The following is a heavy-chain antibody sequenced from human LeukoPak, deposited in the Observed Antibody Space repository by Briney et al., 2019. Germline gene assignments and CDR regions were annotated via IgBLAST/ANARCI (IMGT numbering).Heavy chain of an antibody. J-gene: IGHJ3*02. CDR2: INHSGST. CDR3: AREGCSSTSCYLRGHAFDI. CDR1: GGSFSGYY. D-gene: IGHD2-2*01. V-gene: IGHV4-34*01. Sequence: SETLSRTCAVYGGSFSGYYWSWIRQPPGKGLEWIGEINHSGSTNYNPSLKSRVTISVDTSKNQFSLKLSSVTAADTAVYYCAREGCSSTSCYLRGHAFDIWGQGTMVTVSS.